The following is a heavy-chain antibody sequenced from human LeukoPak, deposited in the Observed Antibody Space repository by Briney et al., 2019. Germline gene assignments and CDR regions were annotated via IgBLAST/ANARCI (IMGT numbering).Heavy chain of an antibody. Sequence: HPSETLFLTCTVSGYSISSGYYWGWIRQPPGQGLEWIGSIYHSGSTYYNPSLKSRVTISVDTSKNQFSLKLSSVTAADTAVYYCARVKYGDYLFMDYWGQGTLVTVSS. J-gene: IGHJ4*02. CDR1: GYSISSGYY. CDR2: IYHSGST. V-gene: IGHV4-38-2*02. D-gene: IGHD4-17*01. CDR3: ARVKYGDYLFMDY.